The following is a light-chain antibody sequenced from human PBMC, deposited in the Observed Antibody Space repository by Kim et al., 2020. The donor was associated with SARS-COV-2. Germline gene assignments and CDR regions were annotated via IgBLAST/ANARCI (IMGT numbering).Light chain of an antibody. V-gene: IGLV2-14*03. CDR2: DVS. J-gene: IGLJ2*01. Sequence: QSALTQPAPLSGSRGQSITISCTGSSSDVGNYDYVSWYQQFPGKAPKVIMYDVSKRPAGVPDRFFGFKSGNTAFLTISGLHVEDEAVYYCSSFTAKNTWLFGGGTKVTVL. CDR1: SSDVGNYDY. CDR3: SSFTAKNTWL.